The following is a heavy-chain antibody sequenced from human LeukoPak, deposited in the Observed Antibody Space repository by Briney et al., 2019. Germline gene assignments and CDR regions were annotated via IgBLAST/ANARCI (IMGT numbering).Heavy chain of an antibody. CDR1: GGSISSSGYY. CDR2: INHSGST. Sequence: PSETLSLTCTVSGGSISSSGYYWGWIRQPPGKGLEWIGEINHSGSTNYNPSLKSRVTISVDTSKNQFSLKLSSVTAADTAVYYCASHAPWYYYDSSGYYYWGQGTLVTVSS. D-gene: IGHD3-22*01. CDR3: ASHAPWYYYDSSGYYY. J-gene: IGHJ4*02. V-gene: IGHV4-39*07.